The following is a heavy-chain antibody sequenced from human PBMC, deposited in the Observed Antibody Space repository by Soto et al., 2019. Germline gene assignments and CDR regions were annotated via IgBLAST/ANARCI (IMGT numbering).Heavy chain of an antibody. D-gene: IGHD3-16*01. CDR3: ARAVGGTVIHFYYGMDV. J-gene: IGHJ6*02. CDR2: VWYDGSHK. Sequence: QEQLVESGGGVVQPGRSLRLSCVGSGFTFRTTFGMHWVRQAPGKGLEWVAVVWYDGSHKYYADSVKGRFTISRDNSNNMIYLQMNSLRVEDTATYFCARAVGGTVIHFYYGMDVWGRGTTVTVS. CDR1: GFTFRTTFG. V-gene: IGHV3-33*01.